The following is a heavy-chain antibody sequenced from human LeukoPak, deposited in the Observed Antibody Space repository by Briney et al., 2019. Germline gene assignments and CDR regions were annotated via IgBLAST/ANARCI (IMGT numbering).Heavy chain of an antibody. J-gene: IGHJ4*02. CDR3: AREVHSSGWYGY. CDR1: GYTFTGYY. V-gene: IGHV1-2*02. D-gene: IGHD6-19*01. Sequence: ASVKVSCKASGYTFTGYYMHWVRQAPGQGREWMGWINPNSGGTNYAQKFQGRVTMTRDTSISTAYMELSRLRSDDTAAYYCAREVHSSGWYGYWGQGTLVTVSS. CDR2: INPNSGGT.